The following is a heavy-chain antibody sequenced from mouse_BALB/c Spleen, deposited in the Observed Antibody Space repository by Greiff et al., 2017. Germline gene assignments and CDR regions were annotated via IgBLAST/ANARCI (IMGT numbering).Heavy chain of an antibody. V-gene: IGHV1-4*02. CDR1: GYTFTSYT. Sequence: QVQLQQSAAELARPGASVKMSCKASGYTFTSYTMHWVKQRPGQGLEWIGYINPSSGYTEYNQKFKDKTTLTADKSSSTAYMQLSSLTSEDSAVYYCARQGDRYFDYWGQGTTLTVSS. CDR3: ARQGDRYFDY. CDR2: INPSSGYT. D-gene: IGHD3-2*01. J-gene: IGHJ2*01.